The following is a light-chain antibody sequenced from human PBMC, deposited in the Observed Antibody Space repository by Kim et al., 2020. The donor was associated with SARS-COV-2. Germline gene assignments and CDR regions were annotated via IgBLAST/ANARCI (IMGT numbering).Light chain of an antibody. CDR3: QQDYNLPLT. J-gene: IGKJ4*01. V-gene: IGKV3D-7*01. CDR2: GAS. CDR1: QSVSSSS. Sequence: PGERVTLSCRASQSVSSSSLTWYQQKPGQAPRLLIYGASTRATGIPARFSGGGSGTDFTLTISSLQPEDFAVYYCQQDYNLPLTFGGGTKVEIK.